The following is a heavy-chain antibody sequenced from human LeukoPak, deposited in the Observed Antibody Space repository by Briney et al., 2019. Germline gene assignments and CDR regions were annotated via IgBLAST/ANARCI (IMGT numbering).Heavy chain of an antibody. D-gene: IGHD1-26*01. CDR3: ARDSYRGFDY. V-gene: IGHV4-61*02. Sequence: SETLSLTCSVSGGSISSSNYYWSWIRQPAGKGLEWIGRIYTSESTNYNPSLKSRVTISVDTSKNQFSLKLSSVTAADTAVYYCARDSYRGFDYWGQGTLVTVSS. CDR2: IYTSEST. J-gene: IGHJ4*02. CDR1: GGSISSSNYY.